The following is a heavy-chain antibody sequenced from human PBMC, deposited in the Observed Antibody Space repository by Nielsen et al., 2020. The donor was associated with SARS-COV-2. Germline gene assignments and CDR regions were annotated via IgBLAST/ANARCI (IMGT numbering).Heavy chain of an antibody. CDR2: INSDGSST. D-gene: IGHD1-26*01. CDR3: ARDSRGGSSHLFYYYGMDV. J-gene: IGHJ6*02. Sequence: GRSLRLSCAAAGFTFSRHWMHWVRQAPGKGLVWVSRINSDGSSTTYADSVKGRFTISRDNAKNSLYLQMNSLRAEDTAVYYCARDSRGGSSHLFYYYGMDVWGQGTTVTVS. CDR1: GFTFSRHW. V-gene: IGHV3-74*01.